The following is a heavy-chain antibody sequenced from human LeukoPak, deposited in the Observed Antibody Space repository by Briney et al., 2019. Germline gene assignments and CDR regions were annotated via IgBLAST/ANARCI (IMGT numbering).Heavy chain of an antibody. CDR3: ARATPSSSFDY. V-gene: IGHV3-30-3*01. CDR2: ISYDGSNK. J-gene: IGHJ4*02. D-gene: IGHD3-10*01. Sequence: GRSLRLSCAASGFTFSSYAMHWVRQAPGKGLEWVAVISYDGSNKYYADSVKGRFTISRDNSKNTLYLQMNSLRAEDTAVYYCARATPSSSFDYWGQGTLVTVSS. CDR1: GFTFSSYA.